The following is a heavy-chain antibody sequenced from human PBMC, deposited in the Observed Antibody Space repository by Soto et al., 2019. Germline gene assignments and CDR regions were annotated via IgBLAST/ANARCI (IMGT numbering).Heavy chain of an antibody. V-gene: IGHV1-3*01. CDR1: GYTFTSYA. D-gene: IGHD2-15*01. CDR2: INAGNGNT. J-gene: IGHJ5*02. Sequence: GASVKVSCKASGYTFTSYAMHWVRQAPGQRLEWMGWINAGNGNTKYSQKFQGRVTITRDTSASTAYMELSSLRSDDTAVYYCARDPKRYCSGGSCYTEGYNWFDPWGQGTLVTVSS. CDR3: ARDPKRYCSGGSCYTEGYNWFDP.